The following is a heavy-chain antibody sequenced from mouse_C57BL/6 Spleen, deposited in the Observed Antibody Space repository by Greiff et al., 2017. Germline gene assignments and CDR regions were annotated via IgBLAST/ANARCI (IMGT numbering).Heavy chain of an antibody. CDR3: AKITTVVEGAWFAY. V-gene: IGHV2-3*01. J-gene: IGHJ3*01. CDR1: GFSLPSYG. D-gene: IGHD1-1*01. CDR2: IWGDGST. Sequence: VQWGVSGPGRGWPSQSLPIPGTVPGFSLPSYGEGGVPQLPGKVLEWRGVIWGDGSTNYHSALISRLSISKDNSKSQVFVKLNSLQTDDTATYYCAKITTVVEGAWFAYWGQGTLVTVSA.